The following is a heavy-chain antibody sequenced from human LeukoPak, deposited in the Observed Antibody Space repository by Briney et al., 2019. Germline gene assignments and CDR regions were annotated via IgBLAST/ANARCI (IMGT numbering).Heavy chain of an antibody. CDR3: ATWPGSWYGEDY. Sequence: GGSLRLSCAASGFTVSSNFMAWVRQAAGKGLEWVSVIYGGGSKYYADCVKGRSTISRDNSQNTMYLQVNDLRAEDAAVYYCATWPGSWYGEDYWGQGTLVTVSS. V-gene: IGHV3-53*01. J-gene: IGHJ4*02. D-gene: IGHD3-10*01. CDR2: IYGGGSK. CDR1: GFTVSSNF.